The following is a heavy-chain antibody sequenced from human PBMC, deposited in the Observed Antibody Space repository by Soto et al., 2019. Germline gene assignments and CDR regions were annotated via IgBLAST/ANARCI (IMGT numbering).Heavy chain of an antibody. CDR1: GGSISSSNW. CDR3: ARHGRAGYGNFDY. V-gene: IGHV4-4*02. D-gene: IGHD1-1*01. Sequence: PSETLSLTCAVSGGSISSSNWWSWVRQPPGKGLEWIGEIYHSGSTNYNPSLKSRVTISVDKSKNQFSLQLSSVTAADTAVYYCARHGRAGYGNFDYWGQGTLVTVSS. J-gene: IGHJ4*02. CDR2: IYHSGST.